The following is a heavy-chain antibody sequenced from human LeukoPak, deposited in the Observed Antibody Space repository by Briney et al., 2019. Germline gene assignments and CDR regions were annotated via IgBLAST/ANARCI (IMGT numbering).Heavy chain of an antibody. J-gene: IGHJ4*02. CDR2: ISSSSSTI. D-gene: IGHD6-13*01. Sequence: GGSLRLSCAASGFTFSSYSMNWVRQAPGKGLEWVSYISSSSSTIYYADSVKGRFTISRDNSKNTLYLQMNSLRAEDTAVYYCAKAYYKTSSSWPTHIDYWGQGTLVTVSS. CDR1: GFTFSSYS. V-gene: IGHV3-48*01. CDR3: AKAYYKTSSSWPTHIDY.